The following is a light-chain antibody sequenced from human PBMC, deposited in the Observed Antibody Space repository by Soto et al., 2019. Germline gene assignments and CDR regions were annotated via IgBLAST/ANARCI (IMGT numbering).Light chain of an antibody. CDR1: SSGVGGYNY. J-gene: IGLJ1*01. CDR2: EVS. CDR3: SSYTSSSTYV. V-gene: IGLV2-14*01. Sequence: SVLTQPASVSGSPGQSITLSCTGTSSGVGGYNYVSWYQQHPGKAPKLMIYEVSNRPSGVSNRFSGSKSGNTASLTISGLQAEDEADYYFSSYTSSSTYVFGTGTKLTVL.